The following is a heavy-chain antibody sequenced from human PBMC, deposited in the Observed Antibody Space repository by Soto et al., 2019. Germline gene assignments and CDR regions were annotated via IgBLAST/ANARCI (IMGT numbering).Heavy chain of an antibody. D-gene: IGHD2-2*01. J-gene: IGHJ5*02. Sequence: PGESLKISCKGSGYSFTSYWISWVRQMPGKGLEWMGRIDPSDSYTNYSPSFQGHVTISADKSISTAYLQWSSLKASDTAMYYCARQRGGSIVPALGFDPWGQGTLVTVSS. V-gene: IGHV5-10-1*01. CDR3: ARQRGGSIVPALGFDP. CDR1: GYSFTSYW. CDR2: IDPSDSYT.